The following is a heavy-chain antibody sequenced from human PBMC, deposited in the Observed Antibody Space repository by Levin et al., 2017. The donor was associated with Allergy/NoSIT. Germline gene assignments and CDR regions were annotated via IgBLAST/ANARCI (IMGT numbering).Heavy chain of an antibody. V-gene: IGHV3-33*01. Sequence: GESLKISCAASGFTFSSYGMHWVRQAPGKGLEWVAVIWYDGSNKYYADSVKGRFTISRDNSKNTLYLQMNSLRAEDTAVYYCARVYYGSGSYWLDYWGQGTLVTVSS. D-gene: IGHD3-10*01. J-gene: IGHJ4*02. CDR1: GFTFSSYG. CDR2: IWYDGSNK. CDR3: ARVYYGSGSYWLDY.